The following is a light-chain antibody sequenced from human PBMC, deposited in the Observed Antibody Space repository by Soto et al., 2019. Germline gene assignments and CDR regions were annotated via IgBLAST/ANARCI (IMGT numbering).Light chain of an antibody. CDR1: SSDVGGYKY. V-gene: IGLV2-11*01. CDR3: CSHAGSYTYV. Sequence: QSPLTQPRSVSGAPGQSVTISCTGTSSDVGGYKYVSWYQQHPGKAPIVMIYDVSKRPSGVPDRFSGSKSGNTASLTISGLQADDEADYYCCSHAGSYTYVFGTGTKLTV. J-gene: IGLJ1*01. CDR2: DVS.